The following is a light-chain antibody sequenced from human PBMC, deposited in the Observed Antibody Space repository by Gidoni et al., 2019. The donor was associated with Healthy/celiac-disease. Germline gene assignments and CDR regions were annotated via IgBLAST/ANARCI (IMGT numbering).Light chain of an antibody. CDR3: QQYDNLPMYT. V-gene: IGKV1-33*01. Sequence: DIKMNQSPSSLSASVGDRVTITCQASQDISNYLNWYQQKPGKAPKLLIYDASNLETCVPSRFSGSGSGTDFTFTISSLQPEDIATYYCQQYDNLPMYTFGQGTKLEIK. CDR1: QDISNY. J-gene: IGKJ2*01. CDR2: DAS.